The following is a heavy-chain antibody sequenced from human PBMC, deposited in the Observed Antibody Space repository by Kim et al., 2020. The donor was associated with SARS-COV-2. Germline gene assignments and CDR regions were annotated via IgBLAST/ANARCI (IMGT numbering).Heavy chain of an antibody. D-gene: IGHD3-22*01. CDR3: ARGCTYYYDSSGSSNWFDP. Sequence: SRVTISVDTSKNQFSLQLSSVTAADTAVYYCARGCTYYYDSSGSSNWFDPWGQGTLVTVSS. J-gene: IGHJ5*02. V-gene: IGHV4-34*01.